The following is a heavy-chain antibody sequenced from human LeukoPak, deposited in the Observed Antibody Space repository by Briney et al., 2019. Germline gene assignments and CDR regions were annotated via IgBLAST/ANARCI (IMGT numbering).Heavy chain of an antibody. J-gene: IGHJ4*02. V-gene: IGHV5-51*01. CDR3: ARGRGRYFDWLLYGFDS. Sequence: GESLQISCQGSGYSFTTYWIGWVRPMPGKGLGWMGIIYSGDSDTRYSPSFQGQVTISADKSISTAYLQWSSLKASDTAMYYCARGRGRYFDWLLYGFDSWGQGTLVTVSS. CDR2: IYSGDSDT. CDR1: GYSFTTYW. D-gene: IGHD3-9*01.